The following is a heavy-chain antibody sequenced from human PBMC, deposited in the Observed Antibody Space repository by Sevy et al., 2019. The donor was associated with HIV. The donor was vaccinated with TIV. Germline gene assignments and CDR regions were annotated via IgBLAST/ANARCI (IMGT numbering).Heavy chain of an antibody. CDR2: IKQDGSEK. CDR1: GFTFSSYW. CDR3: ARDGDITGYSSGWYFIGFFDY. Sequence: GGSLRLSCAASGFTFSSYWMSWVRQAPGKGLEWVANIKQDGSEKYYVDSVKGRFTISRDNAKNSLYLQMNSLRAEDTAVYYCARDGDITGYSSGWYFIGFFDYWGQGTLVTVSS. D-gene: IGHD6-19*01. J-gene: IGHJ4*02. V-gene: IGHV3-7*01.